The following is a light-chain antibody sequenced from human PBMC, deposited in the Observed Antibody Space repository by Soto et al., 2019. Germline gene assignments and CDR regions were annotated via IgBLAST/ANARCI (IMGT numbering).Light chain of an antibody. J-gene: IGLJ1*01. CDR3: GSYTSSSNYV. Sequence: QSVLTQPASVSGSPGQSITISCTGYIHYDFVSWYQQHPGTSPKLVIYEFSNRPSGTSDRFSGSKSSHTASLTISRLQTEDAAVYYCGSYTSSSNYVFGTGTKV. CDR1: IHYDF. CDR2: EFS. V-gene: IGLV2-14*01.